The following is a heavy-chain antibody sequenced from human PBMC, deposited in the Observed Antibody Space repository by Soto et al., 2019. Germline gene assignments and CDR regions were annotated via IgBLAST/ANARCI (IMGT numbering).Heavy chain of an antibody. CDR3: ARYGSGWYLDS. J-gene: IGHJ4*02. CDR1: VDSVSSNSAA. V-gene: IGHV6-1*01. D-gene: IGHD6-19*01. Sequence: SQTLSLTCAISVDSVSSNSAAWNWIRPSPSRGLEWLGRTYYRSQWYSDYGASVRGRIIINPDPSKNQFSLQLNSVTPENTAVYYCARYGSGWYLDSWGQGPLVTVSS. CDR2: TYYRSQWYS.